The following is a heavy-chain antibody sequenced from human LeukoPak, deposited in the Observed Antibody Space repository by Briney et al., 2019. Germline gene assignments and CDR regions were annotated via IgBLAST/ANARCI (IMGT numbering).Heavy chain of an antibody. J-gene: IGHJ3*02. CDR2: ISGSGGST. Sequence: GGSLRLSCAASGFTFSSYAMSWVRQAPGKGLEWVSAISGSGGSTYYADSVKGRFTISRDNSKNTLYLQMNSLRAEDTAVYYCAKDRRVDTAPPDAFDIWGQGTMVTVSS. V-gene: IGHV3-23*01. CDR3: AKDRRVDTAPPDAFDI. CDR1: GFTFSSYA. D-gene: IGHD5-18*01.